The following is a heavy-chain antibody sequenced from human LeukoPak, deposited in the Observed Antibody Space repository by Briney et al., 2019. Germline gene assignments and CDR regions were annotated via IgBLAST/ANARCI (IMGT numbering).Heavy chain of an antibody. V-gene: IGHV4-39*07. Sequence: SETLSLTCTVSGGSISSSSYYWGWIRQPPGKGLEWIGSIYYSGSTYYNPSLKSRVTISVDTSKNQFSLKLSSVTAADTAVYYCATRHEPPTYYYYYYYMDVWGKGTTVTVSS. CDR3: ATRHEPPTYYYYYYYMDV. CDR1: GGSISSSSYY. CDR2: IYYSGST. J-gene: IGHJ6*03.